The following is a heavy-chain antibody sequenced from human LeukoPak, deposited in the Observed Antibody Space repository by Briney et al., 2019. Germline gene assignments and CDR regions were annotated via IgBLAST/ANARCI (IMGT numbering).Heavy chain of an antibody. CDR1: GFIFGDYA. D-gene: IGHD3-10*01. V-gene: IGHV3-23*01. Sequence: GGSLRLSCAASGFIFGDYAMNWVRQAPGKGLEWVAGITCAGGITYYADSVKGRFTISRQNSKNTLSLQMNSLRAEDTALYYCARRSPYYYMDVWGKGTTVTVSS. J-gene: IGHJ6*03. CDR3: ARRSPYYYMDV. CDR2: ITCAGGIT.